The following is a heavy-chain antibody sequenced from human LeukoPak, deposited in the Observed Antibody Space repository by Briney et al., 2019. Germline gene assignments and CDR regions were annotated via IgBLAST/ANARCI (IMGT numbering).Heavy chain of an antibody. D-gene: IGHD6-13*01. J-gene: IGHJ4*02. CDR3: ARGARYTTIWYSLDY. CDR2: ISFDGSHE. V-gene: IGHV3-30-3*01. Sequence: GRSLRLSCAASGFTFSSYAMHWVRQAPGKGLEWVAVISFDGSHEYYADSVKGRFTISRDNSKNTLYLQMNSLRAEDTAVYYCARGARYTTIWYSLDYWGQGTLVTVSS. CDR1: GFTFSSYA.